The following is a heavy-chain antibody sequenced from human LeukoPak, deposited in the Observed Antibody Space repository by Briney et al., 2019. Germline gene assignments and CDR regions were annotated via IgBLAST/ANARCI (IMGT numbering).Heavy chain of an antibody. Sequence: GASVKVSCKASGYTFTSYYMHWVRQAPGQGLEWMGIINPSGGSTSYAQKFQGRVTMTRNTSISTAYMELSSLRSEDTAVYYCARGVITMVRGVIRDYMDVWGKGTTVTISS. CDR1: GYTFTSYY. D-gene: IGHD3-10*01. V-gene: IGHV1-46*01. CDR2: INPSGGST. J-gene: IGHJ6*03. CDR3: ARGVITMVRGVIRDYMDV.